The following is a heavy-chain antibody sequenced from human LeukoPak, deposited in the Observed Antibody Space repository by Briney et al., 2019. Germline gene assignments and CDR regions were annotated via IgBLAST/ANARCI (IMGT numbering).Heavy chain of an antibody. CDR2: INAGNGNT. D-gene: IGHD5-18*01. CDR3: ARPRGYSCGGFDY. J-gene: IGHJ4*02. V-gene: IGHV1-3*01. Sequence: ASVKVSCKASGYTFTSYAMHWVRQAPGQRLEWMGWINAGNGNTKYSQKFQGRVTITRDTSASTAYMELSSLRSEDTAVYYCARPRGYSCGGFDYWGQGTLVTVSS. CDR1: GYTFTSYA.